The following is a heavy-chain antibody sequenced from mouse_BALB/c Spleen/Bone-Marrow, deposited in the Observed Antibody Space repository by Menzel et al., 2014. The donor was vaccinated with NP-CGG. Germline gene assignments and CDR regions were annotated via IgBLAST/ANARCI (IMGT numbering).Heavy chain of an antibody. CDR2: INPSNGRT. Sequence: QVQLQQSGAELVKPGASVKLPCKASGYTFTSYWMHWVKQRPGQGLEWIGEINPSNGRTNYNETFKSKATLTVDKSSTTAYMQFSSLTSDDSAVYYCARYGNYDAMDYWGQGTSVTVSS. V-gene: IGHV1S81*02. J-gene: IGHJ4*01. D-gene: IGHD2-1*01. CDR3: ARYGNYDAMDY. CDR1: GYTFTSYW.